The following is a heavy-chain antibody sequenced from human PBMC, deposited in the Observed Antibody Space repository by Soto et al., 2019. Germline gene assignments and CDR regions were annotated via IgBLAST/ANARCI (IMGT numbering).Heavy chain of an antibody. V-gene: IGHV4-39*01. CDR1: GGSISSSSYY. CDR3: ATHNLSGFWYFDL. Sequence: PSETLSLTCTVSGGSISSSSYYWGWIRQPPGKGLEWIGSTYFSASTYYNPSLKSRVTISVDTSMTQFSLKLSSVTAADTAVYYCATHNLSGFWYFDLWGRGALVTVSS. CDR2: TYFSAST. D-gene: IGHD5-12*01. J-gene: IGHJ2*01.